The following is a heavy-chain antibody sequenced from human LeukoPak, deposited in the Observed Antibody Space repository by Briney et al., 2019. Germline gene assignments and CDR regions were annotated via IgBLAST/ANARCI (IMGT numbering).Heavy chain of an antibody. V-gene: IGHV3-30*03. CDR2: ISYDGSNK. J-gene: IGHJ4*02. CDR3: AREARPIAAENFDY. CDR1: GFTFSSYG. D-gene: IGHD6-6*01. Sequence: GRSLRLSCAASGFTFSSYGMHWVRQAPGKGLEWVAFISYDGSNKNYADSVKGRFTISRDNSKNTLYLQMNSLRAEDTAVYCCAREARPIAAENFDYWGQGTLVTVSS.